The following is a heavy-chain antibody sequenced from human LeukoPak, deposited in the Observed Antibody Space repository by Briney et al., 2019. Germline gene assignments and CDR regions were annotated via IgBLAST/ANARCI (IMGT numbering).Heavy chain of an antibody. Sequence: ASVKVSCKASGYTFTGYYIHWVRQAPGQGLEWMGWINPNSGSTNYAQKFQGGVTMTRDTSISTAYMELSRLRSDDTAVYYCAREGRGWAFDIWGQGTMVTVSS. J-gene: IGHJ3*02. V-gene: IGHV1-2*02. CDR1: GYTFTGYY. CDR2: INPNSGST. D-gene: IGHD2-15*01. CDR3: AREGRGWAFDI.